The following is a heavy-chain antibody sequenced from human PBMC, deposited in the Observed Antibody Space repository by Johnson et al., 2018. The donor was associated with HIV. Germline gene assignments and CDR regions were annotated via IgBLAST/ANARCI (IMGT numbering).Heavy chain of an antibody. V-gene: IGHV3-33*08. D-gene: IGHD4-17*01. CDR3: ARDSTPWGGDYVGYAFDI. J-gene: IGHJ3*02. Sequence: QVQLVESGGGVVRPGGSLRLSCAASGFTFSSYAMSWVRQAPGKGLEWVAVIWYDGSNKYYADSVKGRFTISSDNSKNTLYLQMNSLRAEDPAVYFCARDSTPWGGDYVGYAFDIWGQGTMVTVSS. CDR2: IWYDGSNK. CDR1: GFTFSSYA.